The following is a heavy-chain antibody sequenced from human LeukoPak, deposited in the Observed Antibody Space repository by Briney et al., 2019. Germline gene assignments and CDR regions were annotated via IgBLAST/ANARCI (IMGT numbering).Heavy chain of an antibody. J-gene: IGHJ5*02. CDR3: ATGRPITMIVVYFT. V-gene: IGHV3-23*01. CDR1: GFTFSSYA. Sequence: PGGSLRLSCAASGFTFSSYAMSWVRQAPGKGLEWVSAISCSDCSTYYADSVKGRFTISRDNSKNTLYLQMNSLRAEDTAVYYCATGRPITMIVVYFTWGQGTLVTVSS. CDR2: ISCSDCST. D-gene: IGHD3-22*01.